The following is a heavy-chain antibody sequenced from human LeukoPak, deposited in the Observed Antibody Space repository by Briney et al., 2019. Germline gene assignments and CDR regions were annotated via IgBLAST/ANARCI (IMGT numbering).Heavy chain of an antibody. CDR2: INHSGST. CDR3: ARGYPRGYDFWSGYYRINWFDP. D-gene: IGHD3-3*01. V-gene: IGHV4-34*01. CDR1: GGSFSGYY. Sequence: SETLSLTCAVYGGSFSGYYWSWIRQPPGKGLEWIGEINHSGSTNYNASLKSRVPISVDTSKNQFSLKLSSVTTADTAVYYCARGYPRGYDFWSGYYRINWFDPWGQGTLVTVSS. J-gene: IGHJ5*02.